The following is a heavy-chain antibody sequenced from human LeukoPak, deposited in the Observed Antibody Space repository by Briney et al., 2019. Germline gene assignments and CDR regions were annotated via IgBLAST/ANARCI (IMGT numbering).Heavy chain of an antibody. CDR1: GGSIRRSYCY. CDR2: IYESGST. V-gene: IGHV4-39*01. J-gene: IGHJ4*02. CDR3: ARSPLPYGAGRGYFDY. D-gene: IGHD3-10*01. Sequence: SETLSLTCTVSGGSIRRSYCYWGWIRQTPGKGLEWIGSIYESGSTQYSPSLKSRLTVSVDTSKNRFSLNLTSVTATDTAVYYCARSPLPYGAGRGYFDYWGRGTLVTVSS.